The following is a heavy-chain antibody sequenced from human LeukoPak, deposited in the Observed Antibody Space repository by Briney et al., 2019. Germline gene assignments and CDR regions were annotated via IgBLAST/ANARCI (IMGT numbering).Heavy chain of an antibody. Sequence: GGSLRLSCVTSGFTFSTYNMNWVRQAPGKGLEWVSSISSTSEYIHYADSVKGRFTISRDNAKNTLYLQMNSLRAEDTAVYYCAREPGAAAAWGQGTLVTVSS. CDR2: ISSTSEYI. V-gene: IGHV3-21*04. D-gene: IGHD6-13*01. CDR3: AREPGAAAA. J-gene: IGHJ5*02. CDR1: GFTFSTYN.